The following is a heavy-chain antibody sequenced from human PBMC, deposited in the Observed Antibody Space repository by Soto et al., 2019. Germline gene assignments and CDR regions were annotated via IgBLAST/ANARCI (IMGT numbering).Heavy chain of an antibody. CDR2: ISSSSGYI. CDR1: GFTFSSHT. Sequence: EVQLVESGGGLVKPGGSLRLSCAASGFTFSSHTMTWVRQAPGKGLEWVSSISSSSGYIHYADSVKGRFTISRDNANNSLCLQMNSLRAEDTALYYCAGRIAAGGGLDVWGQGTTVSVSS. V-gene: IGHV3-21*02. J-gene: IGHJ6*02. D-gene: IGHD6-13*01. CDR3: AGRIAAGGGLDV.